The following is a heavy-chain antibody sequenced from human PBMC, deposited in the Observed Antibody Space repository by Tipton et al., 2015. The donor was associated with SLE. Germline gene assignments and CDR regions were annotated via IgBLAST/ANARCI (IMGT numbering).Heavy chain of an antibody. V-gene: IGHV5-51*03. CDR3: ARRLTSWETFDI. Sequence: VQLVQSGTEMKKPGESLKISCKGSGYSFTTYWFGWVRQMPGKGLEWIGIIYPGDSDTRYSPPFQGQVTISADKSISTAYLQWSSLKASDTAMYYCARRLTSWETFDIWGQGTMVTVSS. D-gene: IGHD1-26*01. CDR1: GYSFTTYW. CDR2: IYPGDSDT. J-gene: IGHJ3*02.